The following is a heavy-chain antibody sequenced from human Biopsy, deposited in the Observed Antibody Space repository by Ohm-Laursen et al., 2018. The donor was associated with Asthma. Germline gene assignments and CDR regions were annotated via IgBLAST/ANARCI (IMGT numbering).Heavy chain of an antibody. CDR1: GYNFISFA. V-gene: IGHV1-3*04. CDR2: VNTGNGDT. J-gene: IGHJ3*01. CDR3: ARTYYDFLTGQVKDVFGV. D-gene: IGHD3-9*01. Sequence: SSVKVSCKISGYNFISFAIHWVRQAPGQRLEWMGWVNTGNGDTKYSQKFQGRVTITRDTSASTAYMELRSLRSEDTATYYCARTYYDFLTGQVKDVFGVWGQGTMVTVSS.